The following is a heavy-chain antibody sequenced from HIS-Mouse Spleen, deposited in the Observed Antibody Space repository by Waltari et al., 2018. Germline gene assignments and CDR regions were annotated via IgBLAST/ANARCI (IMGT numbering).Heavy chain of an antibody. D-gene: IGHD6-13*01. CDR1: GGSISSRSYA. Sequence: QLQLQESGPGLVKPSETLCRTCTVSGGSISSRSYARGWIRLPPGKGLEWIGSIYYSGSTYYNPSLKSRVTISVDTSKNQFSLKLSSVTAADTAVYYCAREIPYSSSWYDWYFDLWGRGTLVTVSS. CDR3: AREIPYSSSWYDWYFDL. CDR2: IYYSGST. J-gene: IGHJ2*01. V-gene: IGHV4-39*07.